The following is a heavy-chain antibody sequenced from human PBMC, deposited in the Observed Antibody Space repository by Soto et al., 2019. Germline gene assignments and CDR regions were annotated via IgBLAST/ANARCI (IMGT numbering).Heavy chain of an antibody. Sequence: SETLSLTCTVSGGSISSGDYYWSWIRQPPGKGLEWIGYIYYSGSTYYNPSLKSRVTISVDTSKNQFSLKLSSVTAADTAVYYCASDARWDYYDSSGYYYYYGMDVWGQGTTVTVSS. J-gene: IGHJ6*02. CDR3: ASDARWDYYDSSGYYYYYGMDV. V-gene: IGHV4-30-4*01. CDR1: GGSISSGDYY. CDR2: IYYSGST. D-gene: IGHD3-22*01.